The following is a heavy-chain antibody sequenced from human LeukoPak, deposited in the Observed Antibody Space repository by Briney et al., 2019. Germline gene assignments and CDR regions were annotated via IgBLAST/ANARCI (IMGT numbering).Heavy chain of an antibody. CDR1: GGTFSSYA. D-gene: IGHD2-2*01. Sequence: ASVKVSCKASGGTFSSYAISWVRQAPGQGLEWMGWISAYNGNTNYAQKLQGRVTMTTDTSTSTAYMELRSLRSDDTAVYYCARLGYCSSTSRWALDYWGQGTLVTVSS. J-gene: IGHJ4*02. CDR2: ISAYNGNT. V-gene: IGHV1-18*01. CDR3: ARLGYCSSTSRWALDY.